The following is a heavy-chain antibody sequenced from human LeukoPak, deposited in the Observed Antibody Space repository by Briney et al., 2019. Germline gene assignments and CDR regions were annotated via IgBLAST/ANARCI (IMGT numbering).Heavy chain of an antibody. D-gene: IGHD5-18*01. CDR3: AKDRRKGYSYGWIDY. J-gene: IGHJ4*02. Sequence: GGSLRLSCAASGFTFDDYAMHWVRQAPGKGLEWVSGISWNSGSIGYADSVKGRSTISRDNAKNSLYLQMNSLRAEDMALYYCAKDRRKGYSYGWIDYWGQGTLVTVSS. CDR2: ISWNSGSI. CDR1: GFTFDDYA. V-gene: IGHV3-9*03.